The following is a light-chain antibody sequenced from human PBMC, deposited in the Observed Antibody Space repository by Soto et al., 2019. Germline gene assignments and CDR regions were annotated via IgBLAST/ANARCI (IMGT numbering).Light chain of an antibody. CDR2: GNN. CDR3: QSYDSSLNVVV. CDR1: SSNIGAGYD. V-gene: IGLV1-40*01. J-gene: IGLJ2*01. Sequence: QSVLTQPPSVSGAPGQRVTISCTGSSSNIGAGYDVHWYQQLPGTAPRLLIYGNNNRPSGVPDRFSGSKSGTSASLAITGLQAEDEADYYCQSYDSSLNVVVFGGGTKLTVL.